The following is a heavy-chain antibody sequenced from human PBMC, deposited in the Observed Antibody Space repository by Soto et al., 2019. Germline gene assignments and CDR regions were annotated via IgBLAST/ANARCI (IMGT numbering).Heavy chain of an antibody. D-gene: IGHD2-2*01. CDR2: INSGGNT. CDR3: AEGRSGSTSWDAFDI. Sequence: TGGSLRLSCAASRFTFSNYAMSWVRQAPGKGLEWVSIINSGGNTYYTDSVKGRSTISRDNSKNTLYLQMYSLRVEDTAVYYCAEGRSGSTSWDAFDIWGQGTMGTVSS. J-gene: IGHJ3*02. CDR1: RFTFSNYA. V-gene: IGHV3-23*01.